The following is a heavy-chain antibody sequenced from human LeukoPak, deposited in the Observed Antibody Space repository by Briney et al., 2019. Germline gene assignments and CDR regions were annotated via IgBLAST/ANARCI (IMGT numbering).Heavy chain of an antibody. CDR3: ARTTVTTAEQRGGYYYGMDV. CDR2: IYYSGST. Sequence: SQTLSLTCTVSGCSISSGDYYWSWIRQPPGKGLEWIGYIYYSGSTYYNPSLKSRVTISVDTSKNQFSLKLSSVTAADTAVYYCARTTVTTAEQRGGYYYGMDVWGQGTTVTVSS. D-gene: IGHD4-17*01. V-gene: IGHV4-30-4*01. J-gene: IGHJ6*02. CDR1: GCSISSGDYY.